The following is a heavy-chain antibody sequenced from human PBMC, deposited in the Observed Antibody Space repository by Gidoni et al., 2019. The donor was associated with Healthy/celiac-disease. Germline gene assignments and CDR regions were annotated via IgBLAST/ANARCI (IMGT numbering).Heavy chain of an antibody. D-gene: IGHD6-13*01. J-gene: IGHJ5*02. V-gene: IGHV3-9*01. Sequence: EVQLVESGGGLVQPGRSLRLSCAASGFPFDAYAMPGVRQAPGKGLEWVSGISWNSGSIGYADSVKGRFTISRDNAKNSLYLQMNSLRAEDTALYYCAKDSSSWYKGWFDPWGQGTLVTVSS. CDR1: GFPFDAYA. CDR3: AKDSSSWYKGWFDP. CDR2: ISWNSGSI.